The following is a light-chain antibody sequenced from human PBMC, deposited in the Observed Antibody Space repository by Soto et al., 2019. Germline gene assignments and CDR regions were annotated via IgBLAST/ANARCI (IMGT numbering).Light chain of an antibody. Sequence: DIQMTQSPSSLSASVGDRVTITCQASQDISNYLNWDQQKPGKAPKLLIYDASNLETGGPSRFSGSGSGTDFTFTISSLQPEDISTYYCQQYDNLPPYTFGQGTKLEIK. V-gene: IGKV1-33*01. CDR2: DAS. CDR1: QDISNY. J-gene: IGKJ2*01. CDR3: QQYDNLPPYT.